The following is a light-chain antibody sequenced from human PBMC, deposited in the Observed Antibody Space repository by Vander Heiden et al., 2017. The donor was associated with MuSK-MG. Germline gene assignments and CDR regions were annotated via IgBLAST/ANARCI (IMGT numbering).Light chain of an antibody. CDR3: LFYGASPPT. Sequence: EILLTQSPGTLSLSPGERAYLSCRASQTVVGNYIAWYHQKPGQTPRLLIYGASYRASGLPDRVTASGSGTDFTLSISRLETEDFGVYYCLFYGASPPTIGLGTKLEIK. J-gene: IGKJ1*01. V-gene: IGKV3-20*01. CDR1: QTVVGNY. CDR2: GAS.